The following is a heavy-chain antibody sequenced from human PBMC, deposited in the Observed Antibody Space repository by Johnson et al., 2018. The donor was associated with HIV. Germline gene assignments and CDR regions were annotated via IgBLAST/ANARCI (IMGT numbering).Heavy chain of an antibody. V-gene: IGHV3-23*04. J-gene: IGHJ3*02. CDR3: AIDSALSTQWLVRSGAFDI. CDR1: GFTFSSYA. D-gene: IGHD6-19*01. CDR2: ISGSGGST. Sequence: VQLVESGGGLVQPGGSLRLSCAASGFTFSSYAMSWVRQAPGKGLEWVSAISGSGGSTYYADSVKGRFTISRDNSKNTLYLQMNSLRAEDTAVYYCAIDSALSTQWLVRSGAFDIWGQGTMVTVSS.